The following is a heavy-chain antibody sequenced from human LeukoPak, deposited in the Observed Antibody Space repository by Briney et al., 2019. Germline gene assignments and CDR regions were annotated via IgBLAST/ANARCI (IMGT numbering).Heavy chain of an antibody. V-gene: IGHV1-2*02. CDR2: INPNSGGT. J-gene: IGHJ6*03. Sequence: GASVKVSCKASGYTFTGYYMHWVRQAPGQGLEWMGWINPNSGGTNYAQKFQGRVTMTRDTSISTAYMELSRLRSDDTAVYYCARAPGAGYYYYYMDVWGKGTTVTISS. D-gene: IGHD1-26*01. CDR3: ARAPGAGYYYYYMDV. CDR1: GYTFTGYY.